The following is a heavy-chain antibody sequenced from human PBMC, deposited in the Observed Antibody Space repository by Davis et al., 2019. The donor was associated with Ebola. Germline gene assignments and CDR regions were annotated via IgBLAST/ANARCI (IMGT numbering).Heavy chain of an antibody. CDR3: ARAVGVVEVVTATLFDY. V-gene: IGHV1-69*13. CDR1: GGTFSSYA. J-gene: IGHJ4*02. CDR2: IIPIFGTA. D-gene: IGHD2-21*02. Sequence: SVKVSCKASGGTFSSYAISWVRQAPGQGLEWMGGIIPIFGTANYAQKFQGRVTITADESTSTAYMELSSLRSEDTAVYYCARAVGVVEVVTATLFDYWGQGTLVTVSS.